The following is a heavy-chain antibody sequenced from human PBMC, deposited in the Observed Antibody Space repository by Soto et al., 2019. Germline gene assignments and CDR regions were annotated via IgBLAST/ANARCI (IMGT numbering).Heavy chain of an antibody. CDR3: ARESCSGGSCYSGAFDI. CDR1: GFTFSSYD. CDR2: IGTAGDT. V-gene: IGHV3-13*04. D-gene: IGHD2-15*01. J-gene: IGHJ3*02. Sequence: PGGSLRLSCAASGFTFSSYDMHWVRQATGKGLEWVSAIGTAGDTYYPGSVKGRFTISRENAKNSLYLQMNSLRAGDTAVYYCARESCSGGSCYSGAFDIWGQGTMVTV.